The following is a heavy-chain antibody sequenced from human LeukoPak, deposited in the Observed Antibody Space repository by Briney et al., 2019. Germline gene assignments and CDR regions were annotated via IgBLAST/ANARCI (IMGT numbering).Heavy chain of an antibody. D-gene: IGHD6-13*01. CDR3: ARQGPIAAAGMRVAFDI. CDR1: GGSISSSSYY. V-gene: IGHV4-39*01. CDR2: IYYSGST. Sequence: SETLSLTCTVSGGSISSSSYYWGWIRQPPGKGLEWIGSIYYSGSTYYNPSLKGRVTISVDTSKNQFSLKLSSVTAADTAVYYCARQGPIAAAGMRVAFDIWGQGTMVTVSS. J-gene: IGHJ3*02.